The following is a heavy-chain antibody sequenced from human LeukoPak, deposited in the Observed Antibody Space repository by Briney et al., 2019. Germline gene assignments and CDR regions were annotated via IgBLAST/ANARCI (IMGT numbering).Heavy chain of an antibody. CDR3: ARGGYYGSGNDFRFDP. J-gene: IGHJ5*02. Sequence: PSETLSLTCTVSSYSISSGYYWGWIRQPPGKGLEWIGSIYHSGSTNYNPSLKSRVTISVDTSKNQFSLKLSSVTAADTAVYYCARGGYYGSGNDFRFDPWGQGTLVTVSS. D-gene: IGHD3-10*01. CDR2: IYHSGST. CDR1: SYSISSGYY. V-gene: IGHV4-38-2*02.